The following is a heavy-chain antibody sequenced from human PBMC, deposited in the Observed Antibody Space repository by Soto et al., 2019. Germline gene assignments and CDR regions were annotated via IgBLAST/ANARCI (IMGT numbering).Heavy chain of an antibody. V-gene: IGHV1-69*13. J-gene: IGHJ4*02. D-gene: IGHD3-22*01. Sequence: SVKVSCTASGGTFSSYAISWVRQAPGQGLEWMGGIIPIFGTANYAQKFQGRVTITADESTSTAYMELSSLRSEDTAVYYCARDEPTSYYDSSGYYPNFDYWGQGTLVTVSS. CDR1: GGTFSSYA. CDR2: IIPIFGTA. CDR3: ARDEPTSYYDSSGYYPNFDY.